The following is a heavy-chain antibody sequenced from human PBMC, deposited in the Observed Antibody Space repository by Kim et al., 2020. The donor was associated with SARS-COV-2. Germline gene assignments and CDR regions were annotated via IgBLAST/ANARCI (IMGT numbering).Heavy chain of an antibody. J-gene: IGHJ6*02. Sequence: SETLSLTCTVSGGSISSSSYYWGWIRQPPGKGLEWIGSIYYSGSTYYNPSLKSRVTISVDTSKNQFSLKLSSVTAADTAVYYCARTQIYYYGMDVWGQGT. CDR3: ARTQIYYYGMDV. CDR2: IYYSGST. V-gene: IGHV4-39*07. CDR1: GGSISSSSYY.